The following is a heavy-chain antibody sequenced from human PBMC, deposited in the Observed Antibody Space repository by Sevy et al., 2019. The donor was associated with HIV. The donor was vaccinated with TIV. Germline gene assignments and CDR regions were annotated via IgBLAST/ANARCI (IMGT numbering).Heavy chain of an antibody. V-gene: IGHV4-39*01. CDR2: IYYSGST. Sequence: SETLSLTCTVSGGSISSSSYYWGWIRQPPGKGLEWIGSIYYSGSTYYNPSLKSRVTISVDTSKNPFSLKLSSVTAADTAVYYCARGGNDFWSGYYRFDYWGQGTLVTVSS. CDR1: GGSISSSSYY. J-gene: IGHJ4*02. D-gene: IGHD3-3*01. CDR3: ARGGNDFWSGYYRFDY.